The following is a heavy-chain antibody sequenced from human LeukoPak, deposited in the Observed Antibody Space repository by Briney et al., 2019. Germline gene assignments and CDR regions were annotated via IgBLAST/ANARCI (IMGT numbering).Heavy chain of an antibody. V-gene: IGHV4-39*01. CDR1: GGSISSYY. D-gene: IGHD2-15*01. CDR2: IYYSGST. J-gene: IGHJ4*02. Sequence: PSETLSLTCTVSGGSISSYYWGWIRQPPGKGLEWIGSIYYSGSTYYNPSLKSRVTISVDTSKNQFSLKLSSVTAADTAVYYCARQRGCSGGSCYSLWGQGTLVTVSS. CDR3: ARQRGCSGGSCYSL.